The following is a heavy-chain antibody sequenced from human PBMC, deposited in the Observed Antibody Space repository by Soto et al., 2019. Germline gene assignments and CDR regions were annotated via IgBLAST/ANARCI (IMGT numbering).Heavy chain of an antibody. D-gene: IGHD5-18*01. V-gene: IGHV3-30*18. CDR3: AKDNSRVGYGTYYYYYYGMDV. Sequence: PGESLKISCAASGFTFSSYGMHWVRQAPGKGLEWVAVISYDGSNKYYADSVKGRFTISRDNSKNTLYLQMNSLRAEDTAVYYCAKDNSRVGYGTYYYYYYGMDVWGQGTTVTVSS. CDR2: ISYDGSNK. CDR1: GFTFSSYG. J-gene: IGHJ6*02.